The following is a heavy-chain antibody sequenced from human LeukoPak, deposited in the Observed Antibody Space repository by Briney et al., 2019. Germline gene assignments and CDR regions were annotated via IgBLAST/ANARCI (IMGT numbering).Heavy chain of an antibody. J-gene: IGHJ5*02. Sequence: GGSLRLSCAASGFTFSSYSMNWVRQAPGKGLEWASSISSSSSYIYYADSVKGRFTISRDNAKNSLYLQMNSLRAEDTAVYYCARARGIAAAGTKWFDPWGQGTLVTVSS. CDR1: GFTFSSYS. CDR2: ISSSSSYI. V-gene: IGHV3-21*01. CDR3: ARARGIAAAGTKWFDP. D-gene: IGHD6-13*01.